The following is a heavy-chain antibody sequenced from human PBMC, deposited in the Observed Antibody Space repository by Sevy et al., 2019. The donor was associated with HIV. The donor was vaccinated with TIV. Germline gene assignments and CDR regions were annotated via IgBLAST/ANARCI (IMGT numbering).Heavy chain of an antibody. CDR3: ARDWWDSYGYHWLDP. CDR2: ISGGSVTI. D-gene: IGHD5-18*01. J-gene: IGHJ5*02. Sequence: GGSLRLSCAASGFSFSSNSMVWVRQAPGKGLEWISYISGGSVTIYYADSVKGRFTISRDNAKKSVYLEMNSLRVEDTAVYYCARDWWDSYGYHWLDPWGQGTLVTVSS. V-gene: IGHV3-48*01. CDR1: GFSFSSNS.